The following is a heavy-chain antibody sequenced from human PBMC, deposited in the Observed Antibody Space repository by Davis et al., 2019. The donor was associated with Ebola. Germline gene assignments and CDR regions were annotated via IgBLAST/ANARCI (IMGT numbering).Heavy chain of an antibody. J-gene: IGHJ4*02. CDR1: GFTFSSYW. Sequence: PGGSLRLSCAASGFTFSSYWMSWVRQAPGKGLEWVANINEDGSGQYYVDSVKGRFAMSRDNAKNSLYLQMNSLRAEDTAVYYCARRINGYKTFDYWGQGTLVTVSS. CDR2: INEDGSGQ. D-gene: IGHD5-24*01. CDR3: ARRINGYKTFDY. V-gene: IGHV3-7*03.